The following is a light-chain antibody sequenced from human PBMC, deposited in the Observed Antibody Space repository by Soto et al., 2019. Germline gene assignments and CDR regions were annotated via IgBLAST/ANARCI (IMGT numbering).Light chain of an antibody. CDR2: AAS. J-gene: IGKJ4*01. CDR1: QGITSY. Sequence: IQVTQSPSSLSASVGDRVTITCRASQGITSYLAWYQQKPGKAPKLLIYAASALQTGVSSRFSGSGYGTDFALTISNLQPEDFATYFCQQLYSYPFTFGGGTTVEF. CDR3: QQLYSYPFT. V-gene: IGKV1-9*01.